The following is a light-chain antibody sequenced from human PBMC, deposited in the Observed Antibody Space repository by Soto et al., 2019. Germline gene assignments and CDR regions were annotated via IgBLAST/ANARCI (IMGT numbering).Light chain of an antibody. CDR1: QSVSSN. CDR3: QQYNNWPVT. CDR2: GAS. J-gene: IGKJ1*01. V-gene: IGKV3-15*01. Sequence: EIVMAQSPATLSVSPGERATLSCRASQSVSSNLAWYQQKPGQAPRLLIYGASTRATAIPARFSGSGSGTESTLTISSLQSEDFAVYYCQQYNNWPVTFGQGTKVDIK.